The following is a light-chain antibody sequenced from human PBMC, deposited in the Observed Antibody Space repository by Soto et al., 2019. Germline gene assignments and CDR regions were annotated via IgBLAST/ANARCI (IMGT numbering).Light chain of an antibody. CDR3: EKYNSAFWT. CDR2: AAS. CDR1: QGISNY. Sequence: DIQMTQSPSSLSASVGDRVTITCRASQGISNYLAWYQQKPGKVPKLLIYAASTLQSGVPSRFSGSGSGTDFTPSISSLQPEDVATYYCEKYNSAFWTFGEGTKVEIK. V-gene: IGKV1-27*01. J-gene: IGKJ1*01.